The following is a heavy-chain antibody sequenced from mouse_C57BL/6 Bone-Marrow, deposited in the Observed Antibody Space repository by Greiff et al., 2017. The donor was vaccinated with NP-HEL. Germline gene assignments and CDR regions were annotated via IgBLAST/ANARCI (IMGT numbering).Heavy chain of an antibody. CDR1: GFTFSSYG. V-gene: IGHV5-6*01. CDR2: ISSGGSYT. D-gene: IGHD1-1*01. CDR3: ARLEIYYYGSSHFDY. J-gene: IGHJ2*01. Sequence: DVQLVESGGDLVKPGGSLKLSCAASGFTFSSYGMSWVRQTPDKRLEWVATISSGGSYTYYPGSVKGRFTISRDNAKNTLYLQMSSLKSEDTAMYYCARLEIYYYGSSHFDYWGQGTTLTVSS.